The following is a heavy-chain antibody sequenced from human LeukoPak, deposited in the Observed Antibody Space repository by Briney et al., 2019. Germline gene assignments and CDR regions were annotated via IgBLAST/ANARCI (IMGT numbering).Heavy chain of an antibody. V-gene: IGHV3-7*01. D-gene: IGHD5-12*01. J-gene: IGHJ4*02. Sequence: GGSLRLSCAASGFTFSSYWMSWVRQAPGKGLEWVANIKQDGSEKYYVDSVKGRFTISRDNAKNSLYLQMNSLRAEDTAVYYCARDVQVATIYPLDYWGQGTLVTVSS. CDR2: IKQDGSEK. CDR1: GFTFSSYW. CDR3: ARDVQVATIYPLDY.